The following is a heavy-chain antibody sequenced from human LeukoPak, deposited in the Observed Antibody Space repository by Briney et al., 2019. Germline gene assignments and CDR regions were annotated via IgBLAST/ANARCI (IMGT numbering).Heavy chain of an antibody. Sequence: SETLSLTCSVSGGSININSYYWGWIRQPPGKGLEWIGYIYYSGSTNYNPSLKSRVTISVDTSKNQFSLKLSSVTAADTAVYYCAGYRSSWYFDYWGQGTLVTVSS. D-gene: IGHD6-13*01. V-gene: IGHV4-61*05. J-gene: IGHJ4*02. CDR3: AGYRSSWYFDY. CDR2: IYYSGST. CDR1: GGSININSYY.